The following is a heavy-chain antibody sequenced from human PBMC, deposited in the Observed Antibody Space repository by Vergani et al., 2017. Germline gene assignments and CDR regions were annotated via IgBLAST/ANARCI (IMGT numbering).Heavy chain of an antibody. CDR3: ARSSMGLTTFDS. Sequence: QLQLQESGPGLVKPSETLSLTCTVSGGSISSSSYYWGWIRQPPGKGLEWIGSIYSSGNTNYNPSLKSRVTMSIDTSKNQFSLKLISVTAADTAVYYCARSSMGLTTFDSWGQGILVTVSS. CDR2: IYSSGNT. V-gene: IGHV4-39*07. CDR1: GGSISSSSYY. J-gene: IGHJ4*02. D-gene: IGHD4-17*01.